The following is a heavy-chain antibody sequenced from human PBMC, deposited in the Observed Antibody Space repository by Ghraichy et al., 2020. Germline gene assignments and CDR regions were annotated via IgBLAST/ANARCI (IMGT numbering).Heavy chain of an antibody. CDR2: IYYSGST. CDR3: ASSGSYISPTDY. D-gene: IGHD1-26*01. V-gene: IGHV4-39*01. CDR1: GGSISSSSYY. Sequence: SETLSLTCTVSGGSISSSSYYWGWIRQPPGKGLEWIGSIYYSGSTYYNPSLKSRVTISVDTSKNQFSLKLSSVTAADTAVYYCASSGSYISPTDYWGQGTLVTVSS. J-gene: IGHJ4*02.